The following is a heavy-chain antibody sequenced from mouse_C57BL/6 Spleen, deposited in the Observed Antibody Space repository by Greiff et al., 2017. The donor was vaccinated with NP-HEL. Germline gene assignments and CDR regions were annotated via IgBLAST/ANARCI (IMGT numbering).Heavy chain of an antibody. CDR1: GYAFSSSW. V-gene: IGHV1-82*01. D-gene: IGHD1-1*01. J-gene: IGHJ2*01. Sequence: VKLQQSGPELVKPGASVKISCKASGYAFSSSWLNWVKQRPGKGLEWIGRIYPGDGDTNYNGKFKGKATLTADKSSSTAYMQLSSLTSEDSAVYFCARNYYGSSYDYFDYWGQGTTLTVSS. CDR3: ARNYYGSSYDYFDY. CDR2: IYPGDGDT.